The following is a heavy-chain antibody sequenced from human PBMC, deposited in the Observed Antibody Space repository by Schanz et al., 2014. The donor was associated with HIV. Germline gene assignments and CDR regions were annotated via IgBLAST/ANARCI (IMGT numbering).Heavy chain of an antibody. CDR1: GFPFSYYG. Sequence: QVQVVESGGGVVQPGRSLRLSCAVSGFPFSYYGMHWVRQAPGKGLEWVAVIWYDGSNKYYADSVKGRFTISRDNSKNTLYLQMNSLRAEDTAVYYCARDVTRNYDFWSGYYVAYGMDVWGQGTTVTVS. CDR2: IWYDGSNK. CDR3: ARDVTRNYDFWSGYYVAYGMDV. V-gene: IGHV3-33*01. D-gene: IGHD3-3*01. J-gene: IGHJ6*02.